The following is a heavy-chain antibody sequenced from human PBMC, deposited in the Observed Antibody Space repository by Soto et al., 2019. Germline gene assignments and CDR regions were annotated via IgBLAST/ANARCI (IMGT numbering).Heavy chain of an antibody. CDR3: AKDSWAIFGVPAGEYYAMDV. D-gene: IGHD3-3*01. V-gene: IGHV3-23*01. CDR1: GFTFENYA. J-gene: IGHJ6*02. Sequence: GGSLRLSCVASGFTFENYAMSWVRQAPGKGLEWVSAISGSGGTTYYADSVKGRFTISRDNSKNTVYLQMNDLRVEDAAEYFCAKDSWAIFGVPAGEYYAMDVWGQGTTVTVSS. CDR2: ISGSGGTT.